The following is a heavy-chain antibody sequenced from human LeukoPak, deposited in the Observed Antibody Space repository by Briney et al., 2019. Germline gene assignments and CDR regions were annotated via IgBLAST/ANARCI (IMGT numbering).Heavy chain of an antibody. V-gene: IGHV5-51*01. CDR3: VRLIAVSMTFPRDLDY. Sequence: GESLKISCKGSGYSFTYYWIGWVRQVSGKGQEWMGIINPRGSDIRYSPSFQGQVTISVDKSINTAYLQWSSLKASDTAMYYCVRLIAVSMTFPRDLDYWGQGTQVTVSS. J-gene: IGHJ4*02. D-gene: IGHD6-19*01. CDR2: INPRGSDI. CDR1: GYSFTYYW.